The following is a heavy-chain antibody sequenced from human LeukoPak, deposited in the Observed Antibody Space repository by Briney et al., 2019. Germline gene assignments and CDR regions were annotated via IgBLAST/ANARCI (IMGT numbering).Heavy chain of an antibody. CDR2: ISVSGGVR. Sequence: GGSLRLSCVASGYPFSSYSMSWIRQAPGQGLEWVSYISVSGGVRSYADSVKGRFTISRDDARNSLYLQMNSLKDEDTAVYYCARDRGYFYDQLDYWGQGTLVTVSS. CDR1: GYPFSSYS. J-gene: IGHJ4*02. V-gene: IGHV3-48*02. D-gene: IGHD2/OR15-2a*01. CDR3: ARDRGYFYDQLDY.